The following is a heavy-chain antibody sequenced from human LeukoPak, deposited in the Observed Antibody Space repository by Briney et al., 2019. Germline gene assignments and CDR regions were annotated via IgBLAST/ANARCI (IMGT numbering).Heavy chain of an antibody. J-gene: IGHJ4*02. CDR3: ARHHSSWPFDY. CDR1: GGSFSGYY. CDR2: IYYSGST. D-gene: IGHD6-13*01. Sequence: SETLSLTCAVYGGSFSGYYWSWIRQPPGKGLEWIGYIYYSGSTNYNPSLKSRVTISVDTSKNQFSLKLSSVTAADTAVYYCARHHSSWPFDYWGQGTLVTVSS. V-gene: IGHV4-59*08.